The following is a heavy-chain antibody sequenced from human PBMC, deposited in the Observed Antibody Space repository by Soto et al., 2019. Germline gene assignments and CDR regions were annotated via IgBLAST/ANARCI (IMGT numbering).Heavy chain of an antibody. CDR3: ARTAAVGKYYFDY. V-gene: IGHV4-4*02. Sequence: SVTRSLTCSVSGCSLTINNWWTLFRQPPGKGLEWIGEIYHTESTNYNLSLKSRITISVDTSKNQFSLKVNSVTAADTAVYYCARTAAVGKYYFDYWGQGTLVTVSS. J-gene: IGHJ4*02. CDR2: IYHTEST. D-gene: IGHD6-13*01. CDR1: GCSLTINNW.